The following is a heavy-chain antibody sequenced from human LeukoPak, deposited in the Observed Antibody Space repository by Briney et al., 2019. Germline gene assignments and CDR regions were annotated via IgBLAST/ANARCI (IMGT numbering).Heavy chain of an antibody. D-gene: IGHD7-27*01. CDR2: IYTSGST. CDR1: GGSISSYY. CDR3: ARGEGYRTGDAFDI. V-gene: IGHV4-4*07. Sequence: PSETLSLTCTVSGGSISSYYWSWIRQPAGKGLEWIGRIYTSGSTNYNPSLKSRVTMSVDTSKNQFSPKLSSVTAADTAVYYCARGEGYRTGDAFDIWGQGTMVTVSS. J-gene: IGHJ3*02.